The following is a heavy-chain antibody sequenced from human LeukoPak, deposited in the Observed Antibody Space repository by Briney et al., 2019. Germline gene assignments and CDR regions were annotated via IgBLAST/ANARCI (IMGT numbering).Heavy chain of an antibody. D-gene: IGHD6-19*01. CDR1: GFTFDDYG. J-gene: IGHJ4*02. CDR2: INWNGDST. V-gene: IGHV3-20*04. Sequence: RAGGSLRLSCAASGFTFDDYGMSWVRQAPGKGLEWVSGINWNGDSTGYADSVKGRFTISRDNAKNSLYLQMNSLRAEDTAVYYCARARGEQWLVEYFDYWGQGTLVTVSS. CDR3: ARARGEQWLVEYFDY.